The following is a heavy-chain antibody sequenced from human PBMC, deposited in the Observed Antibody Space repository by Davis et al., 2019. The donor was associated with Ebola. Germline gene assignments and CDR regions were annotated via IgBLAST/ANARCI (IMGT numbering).Heavy chain of an antibody. Sequence: SETLSLTCAVSGGSISSSNWWSWVRQPPGKGLEWIGEIYHSGSTNYSPSLKSRVTISVDKSKNQFSLKLSSVTAADTAVYYCARSVSGGRASDYWGHGTLVTVSS. CDR1: GGSISSSNW. CDR3: ARSVSGGRASDY. V-gene: IGHV4-4*02. CDR2: IYHSGST. D-gene: IGHD2-15*01. J-gene: IGHJ4*01.